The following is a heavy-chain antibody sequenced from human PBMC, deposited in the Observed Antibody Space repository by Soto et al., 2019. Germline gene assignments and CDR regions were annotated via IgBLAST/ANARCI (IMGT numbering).Heavy chain of an antibody. D-gene: IGHD2-2*01. V-gene: IGHV4-39*01. CDR2: IYYSGST. CDR3: ARRLGYQLLRYNWFEH. CDR1: GGAISSSSYY. J-gene: IGHJ5*02. Sequence: QLQLQESRPGLVKPSETLSLTCTVSGGAISSSSYYWGWIRQPPGKGLEWIGSIYYSGSTYYNLTLNNLVTIAVDTSTNTFSLQLSSVTAANTAVYYCARRLGYQLLRYNWFEHWGQGTLVAVSS.